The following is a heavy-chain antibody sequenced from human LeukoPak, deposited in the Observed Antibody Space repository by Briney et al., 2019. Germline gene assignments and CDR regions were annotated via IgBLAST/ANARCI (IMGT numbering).Heavy chain of an antibody. CDR2: IYYSGST. CDR3: ARTIYDTSGFYFDY. Sequence: SETLSLTCTVSGGSISSYYWSWIRQTPGKGLEWIGDIYYSGSTNSNPSLKSRVTISVDTSKNQFSLKLNSVTAADTAVYYCARTIYDTSGFYFDYWGQGTLVTVSS. D-gene: IGHD3-22*01. V-gene: IGHV4-59*01. CDR1: GGSISSYY. J-gene: IGHJ4*02.